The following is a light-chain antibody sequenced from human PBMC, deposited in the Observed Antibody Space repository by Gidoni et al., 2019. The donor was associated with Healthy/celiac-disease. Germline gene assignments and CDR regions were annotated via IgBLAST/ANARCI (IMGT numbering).Light chain of an antibody. CDR3: QQYNSYSRT. CDR1: QSISSW. J-gene: IGKJ1*01. Sequence: DIQMTQSPSTLSASVGDRVTITCRASQSISSWLAWYQQKQGKASKLLIYKSSSLESGVPSRFSGSGSWTEFTLTISSLQPDDFATYYCQQYNSYSRTFVQGTKVEIK. V-gene: IGKV1-5*03. CDR2: KSS.